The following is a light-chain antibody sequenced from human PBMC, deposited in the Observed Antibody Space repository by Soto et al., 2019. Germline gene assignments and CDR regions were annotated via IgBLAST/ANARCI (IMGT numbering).Light chain of an antibody. CDR3: QQLNSCPIT. V-gene: IGKV1-9*01. Sequence: DIQLTQAPAFLAASAGDRVSITCRASHAISSYLAWYQQKPGRAPKLLIYAASTLQSGVPSRFSGSGSGTEFTLTITSLQPEDFATYYCQQLNSCPITFGQGTRLEIK. CDR2: AAS. CDR1: HAISSY. J-gene: IGKJ5*01.